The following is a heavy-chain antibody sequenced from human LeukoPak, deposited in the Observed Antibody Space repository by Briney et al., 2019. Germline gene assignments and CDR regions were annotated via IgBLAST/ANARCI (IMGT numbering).Heavy chain of an antibody. CDR3: AKKAIVGYTGSWLDY. CDR2: VSYDGSTT. D-gene: IGHD6-13*01. J-gene: IGHJ4*02. CDR1: GFTFSTYG. V-gene: IGHV3-30*18. Sequence: GTSLRLSCAASGFTFSTYGMHWVRQAPGKGLEWVAVVSYDGSTTYYADSVKGRFTISRDNSKNTLYLQMNNLRAEETAVCYCAKKAIVGYTGSWLDYWGQGTLVTVSS.